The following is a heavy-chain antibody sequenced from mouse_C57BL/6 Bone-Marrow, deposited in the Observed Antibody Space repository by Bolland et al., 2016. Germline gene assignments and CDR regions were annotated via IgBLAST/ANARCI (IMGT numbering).Heavy chain of an antibody. CDR3: ARSLLRADY. V-gene: IGHV1-26*01. CDR2: NGGT. J-gene: IGHJ4*01. Sequence: NGGTSYNQKFKGKATLTVDKSSSTAYMELRSLTSEDSAVYYCARSLLRADYWGQGTS. D-gene: IGHD1-1*01.